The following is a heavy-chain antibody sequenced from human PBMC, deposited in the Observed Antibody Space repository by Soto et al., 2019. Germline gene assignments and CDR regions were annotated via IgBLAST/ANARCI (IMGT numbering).Heavy chain of an antibody. V-gene: IGHV1-69*06. Sequence: QVQLVQSGAEVKKPGSSVKVSCKASGGTFSSYAISWVRQAPGQGLEWMGGIIPIFGTANYAQKFQGRVTITADKSTSTAYMELSSLRSEDTAVYYCARGRTYGYSSGQAANWFDPWGQGTLVTVSS. CDR2: IIPIFGTA. CDR3: ARGRTYGYSSGQAANWFDP. CDR1: GGTFSSYA. J-gene: IGHJ5*02. D-gene: IGHD6-19*01.